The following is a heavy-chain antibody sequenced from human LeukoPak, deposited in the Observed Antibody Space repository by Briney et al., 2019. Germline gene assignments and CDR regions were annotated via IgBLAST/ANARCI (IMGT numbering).Heavy chain of an antibody. D-gene: IGHD3-22*01. J-gene: IGHJ4*02. CDR2: IYYSGST. V-gene: IGHV4-59*01. Sequence: SETLSLTCTVSGGSISSYYWSWIRQPPGKGLEWIGYIYYSGSTNYNPSLKSRVTISVDTSKNQFSPKLSSVTAADTAVYYCARGARGYYYDSSGYYFDYWGQGTLVTVSS. CDR3: ARGARGYYYDSSGYYFDY. CDR1: GGSISSYY.